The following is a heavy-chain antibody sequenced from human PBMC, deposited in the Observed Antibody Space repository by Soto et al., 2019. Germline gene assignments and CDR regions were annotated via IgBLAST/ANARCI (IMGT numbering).Heavy chain of an antibody. Sequence: QVQLVESGGGVVQPGRSLRLSCAASGFTFTDYGMHWVRQAPGKGLEWVAVIWYDGNNKYYADSVKGRFTISRDNSKNTLYLQMSRLRAEDTAVYYCARKQSDFDWSLDYWGQGTLVTVSS. CDR1: GFTFTDYG. D-gene: IGHD3-9*01. V-gene: IGHV3-33*01. CDR3: ARKQSDFDWSLDY. J-gene: IGHJ4*02. CDR2: IWYDGNNK.